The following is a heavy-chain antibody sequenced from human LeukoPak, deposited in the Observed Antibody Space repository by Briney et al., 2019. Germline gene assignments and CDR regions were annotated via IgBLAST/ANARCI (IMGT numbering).Heavy chain of an antibody. CDR2: ISSSSSYI. Sequence: PGGSLRLSCAASGFTFSNYSMNWVRQAPGKGLEWVSSISSSSSYIYYADSVKGRFTISRDNAKNSLYLQMNSLRAEDTAVYYCARDSSFGYYYMDVWGKGTTVTVSS. CDR1: GFTFSNYS. V-gene: IGHV3-21*01. D-gene: IGHD3-3*02. CDR3: ARDSSFGYYYMDV. J-gene: IGHJ6*03.